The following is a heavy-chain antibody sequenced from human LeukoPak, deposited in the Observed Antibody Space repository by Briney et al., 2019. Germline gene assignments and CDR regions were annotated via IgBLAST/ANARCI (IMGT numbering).Heavy chain of an antibody. J-gene: IGHJ4*02. V-gene: IGHV3-21*01. CDR2: ISSSSSYI. CDR1: GFTFSSYS. D-gene: IGHD1-26*01. CDR3: AREVGATYHFDY. Sequence: PGGSLRLSCAASGFTFSSYSMNWVRQAPGKGLEWVSSISSSSSYIYYADSVKGRFTISRDNAKNSLYLQMNSLRAEDTAVYYCAREVGATYHFDYWGQGTLVTVSS.